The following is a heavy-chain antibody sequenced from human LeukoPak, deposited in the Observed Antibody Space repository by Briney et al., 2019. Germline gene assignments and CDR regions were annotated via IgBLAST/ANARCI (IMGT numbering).Heavy chain of an antibody. CDR3: ARGYYYDSSGYYPYYFDY. V-gene: IGHV1-2*02. Sequence: ASVKVSCKASGYTFTGYYMHWVRQAPGQGLEWVGWINPNSGGTNYAQKFQGRVTMTRDTSISTAYMELSRLRSDDTAVYYCARGYYYDSSGYYPYYFDYWGPGTLVTVSS. J-gene: IGHJ4*02. D-gene: IGHD3-22*01. CDR1: GYTFTGYY. CDR2: INPNSGGT.